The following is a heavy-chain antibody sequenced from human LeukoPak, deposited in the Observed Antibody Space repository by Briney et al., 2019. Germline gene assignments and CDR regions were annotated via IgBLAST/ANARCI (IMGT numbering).Heavy chain of an antibody. CDR3: ARAARQGFTMIVVPFFYFDL. CDR2: INHSGST. Sequence: PSETLSLTCTVSGGSISSGASDWGWIRQHPKRGLEWVGYINHSGSTYYNPSLGSRVTMSVDTYKNQFSLKLSSVTAADSPVYYCARAARQGFTMIVVPFFYFDLWGRGTLVTVSS. CDR1: GGSISSGASD. V-gene: IGHV4-31*03. D-gene: IGHD3-22*01. J-gene: IGHJ2*01.